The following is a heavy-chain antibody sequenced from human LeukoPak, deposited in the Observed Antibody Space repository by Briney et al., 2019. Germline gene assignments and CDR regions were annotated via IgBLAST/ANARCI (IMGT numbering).Heavy chain of an antibody. V-gene: IGHV4-34*01. CDR2: INHSGST. D-gene: IGHD3-3*01. CDR1: GGSISGYY. J-gene: IGHJ4*02. CDR3: ARGLGYDFWSGYYTYCDY. Sequence: SETLSLTCTVSGGSISGYYWSWIRQPPGKGLEWIGEINHSGSTNYNPSLKSRVTISVDTSKNQFSLKLSSVTAADTAVYYCARGLGYDFWSGYYTYCDYWGQGTLVTVSS.